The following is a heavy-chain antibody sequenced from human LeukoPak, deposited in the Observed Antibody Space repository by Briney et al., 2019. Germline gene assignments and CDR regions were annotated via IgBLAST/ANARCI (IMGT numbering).Heavy chain of an antibody. CDR1: GGTXSSYA. D-gene: IGHD3-22*01. J-gene: IGHJ4*02. Sequence: SSVKVSCKASGGTXSSYAISGVRQAPGQGLEWMAGITPIFGTANYAQKFQGRVTITADESTSTAYMELSSLRSEDTAVYYCARSGTPYYYDSSGYYYFDYWGQGTLVTVSS. V-gene: IGHV1-69*01. CDR2: ITPIFGTA. CDR3: ARSGTPYYYDSSGYYYFDY.